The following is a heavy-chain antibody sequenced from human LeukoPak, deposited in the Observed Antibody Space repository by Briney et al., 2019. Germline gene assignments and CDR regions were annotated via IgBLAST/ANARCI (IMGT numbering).Heavy chain of an antibody. V-gene: IGHV3-73*01. J-gene: IGHJ6*02. Sequence: GGSLRLSRAASGFTFSGSAMHWVRQAHGKGLEWLGRIRSRANSYTTVYAAPVQGRFIISRDDSMNMAYLQMNSLRVEDTAVYYCTRHSDKYCSGAGCFHYNFYGLDVWGQGTTVTVSS. CDR2: IRSRANSYTT. CDR3: TRHSDKYCSGAGCFHYNFYGLDV. CDR1: GFTFSGSA. D-gene: IGHD2-15*01.